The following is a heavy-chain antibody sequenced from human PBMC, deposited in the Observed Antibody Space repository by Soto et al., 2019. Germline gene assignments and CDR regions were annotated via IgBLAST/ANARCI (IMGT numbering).Heavy chain of an antibody. J-gene: IGHJ5*02. CDR2: IKVDSGYT. V-gene: IGHV1-18*04. CDR1: GYPFIKYG. Sequence: QLQLVQSAAEVKKPGASVRVSCKAYGYPFIKYGISWIRQAPEQGLEWMGWIKVDSGYTNYAQKFQGRVTMTADTSSNTAFMELGSLRLDNTAVYFCATSYDTGFDPGGQGTLVSVSS. D-gene: IGHD3-9*01. CDR3: ATSYDTGFDP.